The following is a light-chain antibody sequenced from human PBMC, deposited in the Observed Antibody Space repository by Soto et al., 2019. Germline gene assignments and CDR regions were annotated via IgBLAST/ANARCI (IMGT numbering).Light chain of an antibody. V-gene: IGLV2-14*01. CDR1: SSDVGGYNY. J-gene: IGLJ1*01. CDR3: SSYTSSTPLGV. CDR2: DVS. Sequence: QSVLPQPASVSGSPGQSITISCTGTSSDVGGYNYVSWYQQHPGKAPKLMIYDVSNRPSGVSNRFSGSKSGNTASLTISGLQAEEEADYSCSSYTSSTPLGVFGTGPKVTAL.